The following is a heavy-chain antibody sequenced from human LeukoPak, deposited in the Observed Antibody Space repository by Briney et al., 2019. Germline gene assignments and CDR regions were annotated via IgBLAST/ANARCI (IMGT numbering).Heavy chain of an antibody. Sequence: GGSLRLSCAASGFTFSSYWMSWVRQAPGKGLEWVANIKQDGSEKYYVDSVKGRFTISRDNAKNSLYLQMNSPRAEDTAVYYCARGNTFYDFWSGHPGSDYYYYGMDVWGQGTTVAVSS. CDR3: ARGNTFYDFWSGHPGSDYYYYGMDV. CDR2: IKQDGSEK. J-gene: IGHJ6*02. V-gene: IGHV3-7*01. CDR1: GFTFSSYW. D-gene: IGHD3-3*01.